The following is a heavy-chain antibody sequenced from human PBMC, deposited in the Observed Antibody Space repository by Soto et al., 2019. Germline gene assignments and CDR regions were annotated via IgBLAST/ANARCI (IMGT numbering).Heavy chain of an antibody. CDR1: GGSISSSSYN. Sequence: QLQLQESGPGLVKPSETLSLTCTVSGGSISSSSYNWGWIRQPPGKGLEWIGSIYYSGSTYYNPSLKSRVTLSVDASKNQFSLKLSSVTAADTAVYYCARGGNGSYGLDVWGQGTTVTVSS. CDR2: IYYSGST. J-gene: IGHJ6*02. D-gene: IGHD3-16*01. CDR3: ARGGNGSYGLDV. V-gene: IGHV4-39*01.